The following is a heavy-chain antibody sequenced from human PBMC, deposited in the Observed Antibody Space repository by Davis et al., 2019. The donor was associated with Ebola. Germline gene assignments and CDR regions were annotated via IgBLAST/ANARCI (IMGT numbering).Heavy chain of an antibody. CDR1: GYTFTSYG. D-gene: IGHD6-13*01. Sequence: AASVKVSCKASGYTFTSYGISWVRQAPGQGLEWMGWISAYNGNTNYAQKLQGRVTMTTDTSTSTVYMELSSLRSEDTAVYYCACLQLGIADYFDYWGQGTLVTVSS. CDR2: ISAYNGNT. V-gene: IGHV1-18*04. J-gene: IGHJ4*02. CDR3: ACLQLGIADYFDY.